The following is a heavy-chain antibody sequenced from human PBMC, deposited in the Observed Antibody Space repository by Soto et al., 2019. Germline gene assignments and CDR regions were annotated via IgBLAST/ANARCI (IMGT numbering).Heavy chain of an antibody. CDR3: ARDHTGYSSSWYPWFDP. V-gene: IGHV4-4*02. D-gene: IGHD6-13*01. CDR1: GGSISSSNW. J-gene: IGHJ5*02. Sequence: SETLSLTCTVSGGSISSSNWWSWVRQPPGKGLEWIREIYHSGSTNYNPSLKSRVTISVDKSKNQFSLKLSSVTAADTAVYYCARDHTGYSSSWYPWFDPWGQGTLVTVSS. CDR2: IYHSGST.